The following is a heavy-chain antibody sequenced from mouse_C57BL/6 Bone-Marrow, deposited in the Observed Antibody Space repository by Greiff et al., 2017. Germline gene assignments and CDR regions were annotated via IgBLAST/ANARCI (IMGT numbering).Heavy chain of an antibody. CDR3: ARNPLYYYGSMQYYFDY. CDR2: IYPGDGDT. Sequence: VKLVESGAELVKPGASVKISCKASGYAFSSYWMNWVKQRPGKGLEWIGQIYPGDGDTNYNGKFKGKATLTADKSSSTAYMQLSSLTSEDSAVYSCARNPLYYYGSMQYYFDYWGQGTTLTVSS. D-gene: IGHD1-1*01. V-gene: IGHV1-80*01. J-gene: IGHJ2*01. CDR1: GYAFSSYW.